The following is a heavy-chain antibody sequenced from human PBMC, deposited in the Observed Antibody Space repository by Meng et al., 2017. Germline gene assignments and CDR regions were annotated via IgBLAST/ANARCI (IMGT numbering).Heavy chain of an antibody. J-gene: IGHJ4*02. CDR3: ARGPNAGYSSGWRFDY. Sequence: SLRLSLTCAISGDSVSSNSAAWNWIRQSPSRGLEWLGRTYYRSKWYNDYAVSVKSRITINPDTSKNQFSLQLNSVTPEDTAVYYCARGPNAGYSSGWRFDYWGQGTLVTVSS. CDR2: TYYRSKWYN. CDR1: GDSVSSNSAA. V-gene: IGHV6-1*01. D-gene: IGHD6-19*01.